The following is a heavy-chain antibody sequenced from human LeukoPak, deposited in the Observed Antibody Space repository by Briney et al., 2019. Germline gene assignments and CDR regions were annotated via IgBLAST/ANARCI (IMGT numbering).Heavy chain of an antibody. Sequence: GGTLRLSCAASGFTFRSYDMHWVRQAPGKGLEWVAVISYDGSEKYYADSVKGRFSISRDNSKHTLYLQMYSLRAEDTAVYYCAKAGNNYGLAYWGQGTLVTVSS. V-gene: IGHV3-30*18. CDR1: GFTFRSYD. CDR3: AKAGNNYGLAY. J-gene: IGHJ4*02. D-gene: IGHD5-18*01. CDR2: ISYDGSEK.